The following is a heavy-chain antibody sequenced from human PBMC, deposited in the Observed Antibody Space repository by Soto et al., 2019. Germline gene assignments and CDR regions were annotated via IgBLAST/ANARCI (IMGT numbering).Heavy chain of an antibody. Sequence: SETLSLTCAVYGGSFSGYDWSWIRQPPGKGLEWIGEINHSGSTNYNPSLKSRVTISVDTSKNQFSLKLSSVTAADTAVYYCARGSFWSGYYAFDYWGQGTLVTVSS. CDR3: ARGSFWSGYYAFDY. D-gene: IGHD3-3*01. CDR2: INHSGST. V-gene: IGHV4-34*01. J-gene: IGHJ4*02. CDR1: GGSFSGYD.